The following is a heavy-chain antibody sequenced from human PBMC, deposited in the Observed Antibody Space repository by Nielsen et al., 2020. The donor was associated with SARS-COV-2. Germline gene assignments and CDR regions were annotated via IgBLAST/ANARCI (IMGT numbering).Heavy chain of an antibody. J-gene: IGHJ3*02. D-gene: IGHD4-23*01. V-gene: IGHV5-51*01. CDR1: GYSFTSHW. CDR3: ARHKRWCDAFDI. CDR2: IYPGDSDT. Sequence: KVSCKGSGYSFTSHWIGWVRQMPGKGLEWMGIIYPGDSDTRYSPSFQGQVTISADKSISTAYLQWSSLKASDTAMYYCARHKRWCDAFDIWGQGTMVTVSS.